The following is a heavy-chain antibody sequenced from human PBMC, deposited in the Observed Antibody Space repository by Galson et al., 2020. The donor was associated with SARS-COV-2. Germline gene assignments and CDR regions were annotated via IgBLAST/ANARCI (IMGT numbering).Heavy chain of an antibody. CDR2: MYNSGRT. V-gene: IGHV4-59*08. CDR1: GGNINSYY. D-gene: IGHD3-22*01. CDR3: ARLMNSYESSGYYCDH. J-gene: IGHJ4*02. Sequence: SETLSLTCTVSGGNINSYYRSWIRQPPGKRLEWIGYMYNSGRTNYNPSLRSRVAISVDKSKNQFSLKLRSVTAADTAVYYCARLMNSYESSGYYCDHWGQGTLVTVSS.